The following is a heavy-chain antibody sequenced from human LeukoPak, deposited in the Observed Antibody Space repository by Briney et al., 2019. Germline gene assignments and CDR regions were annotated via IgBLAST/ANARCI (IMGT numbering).Heavy chain of an antibody. Sequence: GGSLRLSCAAPGFTFDDYAMHWVRQAPGKGLEWVSGISWNSGSIGYADSVKGRFTISRDNAKNSLYLQMNSLRAEDTALYYCAKDTDGAAAGTTWGHWGQGTLVTVSS. CDR1: GFTFDDYA. J-gene: IGHJ4*02. CDR2: ISWNSGSI. V-gene: IGHV3-9*01. D-gene: IGHD6-13*01. CDR3: AKDTDGAAAGTTWGH.